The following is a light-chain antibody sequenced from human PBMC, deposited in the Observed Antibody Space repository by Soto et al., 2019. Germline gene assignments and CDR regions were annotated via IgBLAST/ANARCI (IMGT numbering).Light chain of an antibody. CDR2: STN. CDR1: SGSVSTTYY. Sequence: QTVVTQEPSFSVSHGGTVTLTCGLTSGSVSTTYYPSWYQQTPGQAPRTLIYSTNIRSSGVPDRFSGSILGNKAALTITGXXXXDESDYHCMLYMGGGLVVFGGGTKLTVL. J-gene: IGLJ2*01. CDR3: MLYMGGGLVV. V-gene: IGLV8-61*01.